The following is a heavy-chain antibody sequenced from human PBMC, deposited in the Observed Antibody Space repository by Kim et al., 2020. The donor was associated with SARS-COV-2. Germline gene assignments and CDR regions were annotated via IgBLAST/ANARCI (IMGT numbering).Heavy chain of an antibody. J-gene: IGHJ1*01. Sequence: SFQGQVTISADKSISTAYLQWSSLKASDTAMYYCARGYCSGGSCAEYFQHWGQGTLVTVSS. D-gene: IGHD2-15*01. CDR3: ARGYCSGGSCAEYFQH. V-gene: IGHV5-51*01.